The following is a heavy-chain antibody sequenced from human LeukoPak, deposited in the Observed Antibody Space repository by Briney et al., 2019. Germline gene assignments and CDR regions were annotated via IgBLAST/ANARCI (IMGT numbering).Heavy chain of an antibody. J-gene: IGHJ6*03. D-gene: IGHD2-2*01. CDR2: IYSGGST. Sequence: PGGSLRLSCAASGFTVSSNYMSWVRQAPGKGLEWVSVIYSGGSTYYADSVKGRFTISRDNSKNTPYLQMNSLRAEDTAVYYCARPTVVVPAHYYYYMDVWGKGTTVTVSS. CDR3: ARPTVVVPAHYYYYMDV. CDR1: GFTVSSNY. V-gene: IGHV3-66*02.